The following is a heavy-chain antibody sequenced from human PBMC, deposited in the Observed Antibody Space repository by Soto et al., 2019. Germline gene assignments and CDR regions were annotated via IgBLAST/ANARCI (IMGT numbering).Heavy chain of an antibody. D-gene: IGHD3-16*01. V-gene: IGHV1-3*01. CDR1: GYTFTSYA. CDR2: INAGNGNT. CDR3: ARGEFLSYDDY. Sequence: QVQLVQSGAEVKKPGASVKVSCKASGYTFTSYAMHWVRQAPGQRLEWMGWINAGNGNTKYSQKFQGRVTITRDTSASTAYMELSSLRSEDTAVYCCARGEFLSYDDYWGQGTLVTVSS. J-gene: IGHJ4*02.